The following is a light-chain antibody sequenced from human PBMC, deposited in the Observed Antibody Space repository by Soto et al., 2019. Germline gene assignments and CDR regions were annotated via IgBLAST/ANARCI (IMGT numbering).Light chain of an antibody. CDR3: WSYAGSYTYV. V-gene: IGLV2-11*01. CDR1: SSDVGSYNY. CDR2: DVT. J-gene: IGLJ1*01. Sequence: QSVLTQPRSVSGSPGQSVTISCTGTSSDVGSYNYVSWYQQYPGKAPKLILFDVTKRPSGVPDRFSGSKSGNTASLTISGLQAEDEADYHCWSYAGSYTYVLGTGTKVTVL.